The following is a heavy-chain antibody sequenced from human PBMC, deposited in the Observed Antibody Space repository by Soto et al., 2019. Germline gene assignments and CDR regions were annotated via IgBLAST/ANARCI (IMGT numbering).Heavy chain of an antibody. D-gene: IGHD4-17*01. J-gene: IGHJ6*02. CDR2: IYYSGST. CDR3: ARRTVTTTYYYGMEV. V-gene: IGHV4-59*01. Sequence: SETLSLTCTVSGGSISSYYWTWIRQPPGKGLEWIGYIYYSGSTYYNPSLKSRVTISVDTSKNQFSLRLNSVTAADTAVYYCARRTVTTTYYYGMEVCGRRTTVTVSS. CDR1: GGSISSYY.